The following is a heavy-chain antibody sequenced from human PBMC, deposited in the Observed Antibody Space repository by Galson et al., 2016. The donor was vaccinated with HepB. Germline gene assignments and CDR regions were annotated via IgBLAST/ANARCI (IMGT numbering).Heavy chain of an antibody. CDR1: GFTFSNYW. Sequence: SLRLSCAASGFTFSNYWMHWVRQAPGKGLVWVSRINGDGSTTTYADSVEGRFTISRDNTKNTVYLQMNSLRVEDTAVYYCARADMLTFGGILANWGQGTLVTVSS. V-gene: IGHV3-74*01. D-gene: IGHD3-16*01. J-gene: IGHJ4*02. CDR2: INGDGSTT. CDR3: ARADMLTFGGILAN.